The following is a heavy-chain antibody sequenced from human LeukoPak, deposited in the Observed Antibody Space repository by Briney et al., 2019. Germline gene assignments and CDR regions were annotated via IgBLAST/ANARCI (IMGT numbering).Heavy chain of an antibody. CDR2: IYYSGST. CDR1: GDSISTYY. CDR3: ARVPIPYCGGDCYPPYFDY. V-gene: IGHV4-59*12. J-gene: IGHJ4*02. Sequence: SETLSLTCTVSGDSISTYYWSWIRQPPGKGLEWIGYIYYSGSTNYNPSLKSRVTISVDTSKNQFSLKLSSVTAADTAVYYCARVPIPYCGGDCYPPYFDYWGQGTLVTVSS. D-gene: IGHD2-21*02.